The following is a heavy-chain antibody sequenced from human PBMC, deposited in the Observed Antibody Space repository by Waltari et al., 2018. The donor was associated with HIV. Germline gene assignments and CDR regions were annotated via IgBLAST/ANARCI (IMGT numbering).Heavy chain of an antibody. CDR3: ARETYGGQWLDGNWFDP. CDR2: IIPIFGTA. D-gene: IGHD6-19*01. CDR1: GGTFSSYA. Sequence: QVQLVQSGAEVKKPGSSVKVSCKASGGTFSSYAISWVRQAPGKGLEWMGGIIPIFGTANYAQKFQGRVTITADESTSTAYMELSSLRSEDTAVYYCARETYGGQWLDGNWFDPWGQGTLVTVSS. J-gene: IGHJ5*02. V-gene: IGHV1-69*01.